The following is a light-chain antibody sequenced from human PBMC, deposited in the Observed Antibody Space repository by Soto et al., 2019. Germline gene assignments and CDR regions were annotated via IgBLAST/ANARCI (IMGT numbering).Light chain of an antibody. V-gene: IGKV3-15*01. Sequence: EIELTQSHATLSVSPVARRPLXYRASQSVSSNLAWYQQKVGQAPRLLIYGASTRATGIPARFSGSGSGTDFTLTISSLQPEDFATYYCQQSYSSPRTFGQGTKVDIK. CDR1: QSVSSN. J-gene: IGKJ1*01. CDR3: QQSYSSPRT. CDR2: GAS.